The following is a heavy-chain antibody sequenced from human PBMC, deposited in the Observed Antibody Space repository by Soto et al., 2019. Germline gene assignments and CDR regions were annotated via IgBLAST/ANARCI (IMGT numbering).Heavy chain of an antibody. CDR1: GDSLNSGGYS. J-gene: IGHJ4*02. CDR3: ARNRVGSSWYVDY. D-gene: IGHD6-13*01. CDR2: IYYSGST. V-gene: IGHV4-30-2*01. Sequence: KASETLSLTCAVSGDSLNSGGYSWSWIRLPPRKGLEWIGYIYYSGSTHYKSSLQSRVTMSLDRSKNEFSLRLNAVTAADTAVYYCARNRVGSSWYVDYWGQGIQVTVSS.